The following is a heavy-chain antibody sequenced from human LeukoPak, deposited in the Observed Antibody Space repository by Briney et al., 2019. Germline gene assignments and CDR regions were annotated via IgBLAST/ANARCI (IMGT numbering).Heavy chain of an antibody. V-gene: IGHV3-64D*09. D-gene: IGHD2-2*01. CDR3: VKGYCSSISCYGDY. Sequence: GGALRLSCSASGFTFSSYAMHWVRQAPGKGLEYVSAISSNGGSTYYADSVKGRVTISRDNSKNTLYLQMSSLRAEDTAVYYCVKGYCSSISCYGDYWGQGTLVSFSS. CDR2: ISSNGGST. J-gene: IGHJ4*02. CDR1: GFTFSSYA.